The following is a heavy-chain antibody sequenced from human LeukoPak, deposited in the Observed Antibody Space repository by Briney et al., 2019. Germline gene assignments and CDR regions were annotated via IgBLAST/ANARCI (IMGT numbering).Heavy chain of an antibody. V-gene: IGHV1-69*04. J-gene: IGHJ4*02. D-gene: IGHD2-21*02. Sequence: SVKVSCKASGGTFSSYAISWVGQAPGQGLEWMGRIIPILGIANYAQKFQGRVTITADKSTSTAYMELSSLRSEDTAVYYCARSKGGDYYFDYWGQGTLVTVSS. CDR2: IIPILGIA. CDR3: ARSKGGDYYFDY. CDR1: GGTFSSYA.